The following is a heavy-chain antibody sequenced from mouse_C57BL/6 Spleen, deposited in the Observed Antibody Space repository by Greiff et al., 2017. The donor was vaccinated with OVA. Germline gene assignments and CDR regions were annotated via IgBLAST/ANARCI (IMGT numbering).Heavy chain of an antibody. Sequence: QVQLQQSGAELVKPGASVKVSCKASGYTFTSYWMHWVKQRPGQGLEWIGRIHPSDSDTNYNQKFKGKATLTVDKSSSTAYMQLSSLTSEDSAVYYCAIPQMYYYGYFDVWGTGTTVTVSS. V-gene: IGHV1-74*01. CDR1: GYTFTSYW. CDR3: AIPQMYYYGYFDV. CDR2: IHPSDSDT. J-gene: IGHJ1*03. D-gene: IGHD1-1*01.